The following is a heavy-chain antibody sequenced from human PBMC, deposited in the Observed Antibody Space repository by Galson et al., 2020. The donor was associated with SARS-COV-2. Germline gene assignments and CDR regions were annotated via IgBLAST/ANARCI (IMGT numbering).Heavy chain of an antibody. CDR1: GYTFTSYD. J-gene: IGHJ4*02. CDR3: ARGTRRKSLLQLYYFDY. Sequence: ASVKVSCKASGYTFTSYDINWVRQATGQGLKWMGWMNPNSGNTGYAQKFQGRVTMTRNTSISTAYMELSSLRSEDTAVYYCARGTRRKSLLQLYYFDYWGQGTLVTVSS. V-gene: IGHV1-8*01. D-gene: IGHD1-1*01. CDR2: MNPNSGNT.